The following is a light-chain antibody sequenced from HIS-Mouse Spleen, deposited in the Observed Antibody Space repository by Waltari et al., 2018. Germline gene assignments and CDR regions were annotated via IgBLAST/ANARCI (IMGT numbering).Light chain of an antibody. CDR3: SLYTSSSTYV. V-gene: IGLV2-18*01. J-gene: IGLJ1*01. Sequence: QSALTQPPSVSGSPGQSVTISCTGTSSDVGSYNRVSWYQQPPGTAPKLMIYGVSNRPSGVPDRFSGSTSGNTASLTISGLQAEDEADYYCSLYTSSSTYVFGTGTKVTVL. CDR2: GVS. CDR1: SSDVGSYNR.